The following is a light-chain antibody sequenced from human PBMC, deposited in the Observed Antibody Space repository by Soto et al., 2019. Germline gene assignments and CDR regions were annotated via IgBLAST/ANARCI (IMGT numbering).Light chain of an antibody. CDR3: SSYTSSSTPYV. J-gene: IGLJ1*01. V-gene: IGLV2-14*01. CDR1: SSDIGAYDY. CDR2: DVT. Sequence: QSVLTQPASVSGSPGQSITISCTGSSSDIGAYDYVSWYQQRPVKAPKLMIFDVTNRPSGVSDRFSGSKSGNTASLTISGLQTEDEADYYCSSYTSSSTPYVFGTGTEVTVL.